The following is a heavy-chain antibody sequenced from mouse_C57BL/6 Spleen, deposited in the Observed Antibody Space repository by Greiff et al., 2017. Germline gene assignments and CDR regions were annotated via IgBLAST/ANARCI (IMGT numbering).Heavy chain of an antibody. Sequence: EVKLMESGGGLVKPGGSLKLSCAASGFTFSSYAMPWVRQTPEKRLEWVATISDGGSYTYYPDNVKGRFTISRDNAKNNLYLQMSHLKSEDTAMYYCARARNGGFAYWGQGTLVTVSA. CDR1: GFTFSSYA. V-gene: IGHV5-4*03. J-gene: IGHJ3*01. CDR3: ARARNGGFAY. CDR2: ISDGGSYT.